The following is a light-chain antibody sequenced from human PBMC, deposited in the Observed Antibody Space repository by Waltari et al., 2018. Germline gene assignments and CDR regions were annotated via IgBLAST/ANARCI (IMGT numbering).Light chain of an antibody. Sequence: NFMLTQPHSVSESPGKTVTISCTRSRGSIASNNVQLPQQRPGSAPTTVIYDDNQRPSGVPDRFSGSIDSSSNSASLTISGLKAEDEADYYCQSDDSSNKKIFGGGTKLTVL. CDR3: QSDDSSNKKI. CDR1: RGSIASNN. V-gene: IGLV6-57*03. CDR2: DDN. J-gene: IGLJ2*01.